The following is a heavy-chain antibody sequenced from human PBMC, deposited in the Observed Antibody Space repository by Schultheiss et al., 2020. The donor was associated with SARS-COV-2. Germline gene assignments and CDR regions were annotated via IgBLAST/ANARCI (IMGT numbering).Heavy chain of an antibody. CDR3: ARVHWNRYYYYYGMDV. J-gene: IGHJ6*02. D-gene: IGHD1-1*01. CDR2: IYSDGSA. Sequence: GGSLRLSCAASGFTFSSYSMNWVRQAPGKGLEWVSVIYSDGSASYADSVKGRFTISRDNSKNTLYLQMNSLRAEDTAVYYCARVHWNRYYYYYGMDVWGQGTTVTVSS. CDR1: GFTFSSYS. V-gene: IGHV3-66*02.